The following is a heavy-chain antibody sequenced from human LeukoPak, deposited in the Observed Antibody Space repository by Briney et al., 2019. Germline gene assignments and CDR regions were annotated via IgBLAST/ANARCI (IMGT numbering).Heavy chain of an antibody. D-gene: IGHD1-26*01. V-gene: IGHV4-34*01. CDR2: INHSGST. J-gene: IGHJ3*02. Sequence: KASGTLCLSCAVSGVALSGYFLSWVRQAPGQGVEWVWEINHSGSTNYNPSLKSRVTISVDASKNQFSLKLSSVTAADTAVYYCARRRRIVGATPGAFDIWGQGTMVTVSS. CDR3: ARRRRIVGATPGAFDI. CDR1: GVALSGYF.